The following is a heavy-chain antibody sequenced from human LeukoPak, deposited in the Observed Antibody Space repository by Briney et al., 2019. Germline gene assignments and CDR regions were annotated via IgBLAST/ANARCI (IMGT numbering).Heavy chain of an antibody. CDR1: GFTVNSNY. J-gene: IGHJ4*02. CDR3: ASRVDY. CDR2: IHIDYRT. V-gene: IGHV3-66*01. Sequence: GGSLRLSCAASGFTVNSNYMSWVRQAPGKGLEWVSSIHIDYRTYYADSVKGGFFISRDNSKNTVFLQMNSLRAEDTAVYYCASRVDYWGQGTLVTVSS.